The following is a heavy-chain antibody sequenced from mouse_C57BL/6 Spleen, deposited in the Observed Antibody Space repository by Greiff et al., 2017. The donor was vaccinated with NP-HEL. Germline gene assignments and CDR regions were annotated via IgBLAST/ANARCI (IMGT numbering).Heavy chain of an antibody. CDR1: GYTFTSYW. Sequence: VQLQQSGAELVRPGSSVKLSCKASGYTFTSYWMHWVKQRPIQGLEWIGNIDPSDSETHYNQKFKDKATLTVDKSSSTAYMQLSSLTSEDSAFYYCARTGYDVTYYAMDYWGQGTSVTVSS. CDR3: ARTGYDVTYYAMDY. V-gene: IGHV1-52*01. J-gene: IGHJ4*01. CDR2: IDPSDSET. D-gene: IGHD2-2*01.